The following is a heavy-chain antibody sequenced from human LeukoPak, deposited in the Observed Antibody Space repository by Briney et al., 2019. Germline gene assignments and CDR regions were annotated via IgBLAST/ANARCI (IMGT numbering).Heavy chain of an antibody. CDR3: ASTSMVRGVILNLFDY. J-gene: IGHJ4*02. V-gene: IGHV3-74*01. D-gene: IGHD3-10*01. CDR2: INSDGSRT. Sequence: GGSLRLSCAASGFTFSSRWMHWVRQAPGKGLVWVSRINSDGSRTNYADSVKGRFTISRDNAKNTLYLKMNSLRDEDTAVYFCASTSMVRGVILNLFDYWGQGTLVTVSS. CDR1: GFTFSSRW.